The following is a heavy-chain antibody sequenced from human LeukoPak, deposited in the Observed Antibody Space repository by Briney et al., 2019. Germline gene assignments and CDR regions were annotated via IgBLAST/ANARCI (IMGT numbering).Heavy chain of an antibody. CDR2: ISSSSYI. D-gene: IGHD3-9*01. V-gene: IGHV3-21*01. CDR3: ARGVVRYFDY. CDR1: GFTFSGYS. Sequence: GGSLRLSCAASGFTFSGYSMNWVRQAPGKGLEWVSSISSSSYIYYADSVKGRFTISRDNAKNSLYLQMNSLRAEDTAVYYCARGVVRYFDYWGQGALVTVSS. J-gene: IGHJ4*02.